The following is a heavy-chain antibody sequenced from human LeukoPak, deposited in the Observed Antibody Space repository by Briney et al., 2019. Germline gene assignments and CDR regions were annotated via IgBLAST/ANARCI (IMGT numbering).Heavy chain of an antibody. J-gene: IGHJ6*03. CDR3: TTCPFDYYDSSGYSLWWDYYYMDV. CDR2: ISSSGSTI. D-gene: IGHD3-22*01. Sequence: GGSLRLSCAASGFTFSDYYMSWIRQAPGKGLEWVSYISSSGSTIYYADSVKGRFTISRDNARNSLYLQMNSLKTEDTAVYYCTTCPFDYYDSSGYSLWWDYYYMDVWGKGTTVTVSS. CDR1: GFTFSDYY. V-gene: IGHV3-11*01.